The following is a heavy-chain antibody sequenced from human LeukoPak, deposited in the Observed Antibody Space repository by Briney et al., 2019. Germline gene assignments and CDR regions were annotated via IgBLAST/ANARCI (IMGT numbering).Heavy chain of an antibody. CDR1: GGSISSYY. D-gene: IGHD2-2*01. Sequence: NASETLSLTCTVSGGSISSYYWSWIRQPPGKGPEWIGYIYYSGSTNYNPSLKSRVTISVDTSKNQFSLKLSSVTAADTAVYYCARAGFSAAGICYYYYMDVWGKGTTVTVSS. CDR3: ARAGFSAAGICYYYYMDV. V-gene: IGHV4-59*01. J-gene: IGHJ6*03. CDR2: IYYSGST.